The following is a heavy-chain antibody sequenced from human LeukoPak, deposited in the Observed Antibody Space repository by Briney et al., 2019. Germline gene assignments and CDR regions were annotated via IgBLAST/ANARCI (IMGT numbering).Heavy chain of an antibody. CDR2: ISGSGGST. D-gene: IGHD3-10*01. CDR3: ARDGRYYGSALFDY. CDR1: EFTFSNYA. V-gene: IGHV3-23*01. J-gene: IGHJ4*02. Sequence: GGSLRLSCAASEFTFSNYAMSWVRQAPGKGLEWVSAISGSGGSTYYADSVKGRFTISRDNSKNTLYLQMNSLRAEDTAVYYCARDGRYYGSALFDYWGQGTLVTVSS.